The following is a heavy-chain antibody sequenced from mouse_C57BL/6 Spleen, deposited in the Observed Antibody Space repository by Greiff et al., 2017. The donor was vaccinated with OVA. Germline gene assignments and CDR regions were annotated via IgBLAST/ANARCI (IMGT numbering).Heavy chain of an antibody. Sequence: VKVVESGAELVRPGASVKLSCKASGYTFTSYGISWVKQRPGQGLEWIGEIYPRSGNTYYNEKFKGKATLTADKSSSTAYMELRSLPSEDSAVFYCARKEGAEDYDEESYYFDYWGQGTTRTVSA. CDR3: ARKEGAEDYDEESYYFDY. CDR2: IYPRSGNT. CDR1: GYTFTSYG. D-gene: IGHD2-4*01. J-gene: IGHJ2*01. V-gene: IGHV1-81*01.